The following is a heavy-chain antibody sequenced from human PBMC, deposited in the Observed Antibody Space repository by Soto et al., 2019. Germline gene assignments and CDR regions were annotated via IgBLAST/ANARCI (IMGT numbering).Heavy chain of an antibody. CDR2: IIPIFGTT. J-gene: IGHJ6*02. CDR3: ARDQMGTSSGGMDV. V-gene: IGHV1-69*14. D-gene: IGHD7-27*01. CDR1: GGTFSNDA. Sequence: QVQLVQSGAEVKNPGSSVKVSCKASGGTFSNDAISWVRQAPGQGLEWMGGIIPIFGTTHYGQRFQDRVKLTADKSTGTAYMELSGLTSKDSAVYYCARDQMGTSSGGMDVWGQGTTGTVAS.